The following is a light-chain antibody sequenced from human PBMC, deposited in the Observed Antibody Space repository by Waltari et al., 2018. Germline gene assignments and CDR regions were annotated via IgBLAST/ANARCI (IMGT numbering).Light chain of an antibody. CDR1: QSVNDN. Sequence: IVMTQSPATLSVSPGERATLSCRASQSVNDNLAWYQQKPGQAPRPLIYAASTRATGIPARFSGSGSGTEFTLTISSLQSEDFAVYYCQQYNNWPPWTFGQGTTVEIK. CDR2: AAS. CDR3: QQYNNWPPWT. J-gene: IGKJ1*01. V-gene: IGKV3-15*01.